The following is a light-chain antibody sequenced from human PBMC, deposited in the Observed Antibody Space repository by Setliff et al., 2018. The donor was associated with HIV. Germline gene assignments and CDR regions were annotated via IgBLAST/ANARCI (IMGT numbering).Light chain of an antibody. Sequence: QSVLTQPASVSGSPGQAITISCTGNNSDIGTYDLVSWYQQHPGRAPKLTIFEVNRRPSGVSNRFSGSKSGNTASLTISGLQAEDEANYFCSSYTGSDTFDAFGTGTKVTVL. J-gene: IGLJ1*01. CDR2: EVN. CDR3: SSYTGSDTFDA. V-gene: IGLV2-23*02. CDR1: NSDIGTYDL.